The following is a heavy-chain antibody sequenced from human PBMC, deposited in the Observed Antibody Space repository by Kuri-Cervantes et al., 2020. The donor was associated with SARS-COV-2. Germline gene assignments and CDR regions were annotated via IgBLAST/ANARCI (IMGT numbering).Heavy chain of an antibody. CDR3: AKDRVGVQDF. CDR1: GFNFSRTD. J-gene: IGHJ4*02. CDR2: ISHDGKNK. D-gene: IGHD2-21*01. V-gene: IGHV3-30*18. Sequence: GGSLRLSCAASGFNFSRTDMHWVRQAPGKGLEWVAVISHDGKNKKCIASGKGRFTISRDNSQNTLYLLVKSLRSEDTAMYYCAKDRVGVQDFWGQGTLVTVSS.